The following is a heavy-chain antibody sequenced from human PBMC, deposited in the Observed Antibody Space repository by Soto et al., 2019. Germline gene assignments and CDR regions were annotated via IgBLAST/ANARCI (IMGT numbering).Heavy chain of an antibody. Sequence: QVQFVQSGAEVKRPGASVTVSCKASGYTFTSHAVHWVRQAPGEWLECMGWIHAGKSKTKYSQSFDGRVTLTSDNSARTVYIELGSLKSDDTADYYCARGDRVADPSFAYWGQGTLVTGSS. J-gene: IGHJ4*02. D-gene: IGHD2-21*01. CDR3: ARGDRVADPSFAY. CDR1: GYTFTSHA. CDR2: IHAGKSKT. V-gene: IGHV1-3*01.